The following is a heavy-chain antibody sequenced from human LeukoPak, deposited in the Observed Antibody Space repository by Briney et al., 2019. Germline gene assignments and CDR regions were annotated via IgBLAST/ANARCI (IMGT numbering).Heavy chain of an antibody. CDR1: GFTFSSYG. CDR3: AKRLDCSSTSCYLDP. V-gene: IGHV3-23*01. J-gene: IGHJ5*02. CDR2: ISGSGGTT. D-gene: IGHD2-2*01. Sequence: GGSLRLSCAASGFTFSSYGMSWVRQAPGKGLEWVSAISGSGGTTYYADSVKGRFTISRDSSKNTLYLQMNSLRAEDTAVYYCAKRLDCSSTSCYLDPWGQGTLVTVSS.